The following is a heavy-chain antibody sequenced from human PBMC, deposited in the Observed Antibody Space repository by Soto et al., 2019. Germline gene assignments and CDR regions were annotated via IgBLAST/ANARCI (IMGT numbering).Heavy chain of an antibody. CDR3: ARGYCSGGSCYSRGYKQYFDY. CDR2: ISSNGGST. Sequence: GGSLRLSCAASGFTFSSYAMHWVRQAPGKGLEYVSAISSNGGSTYYANSVKGRFTISRDNSKNTLYLQMGSLRAEDMAVYYCARGYCSGGSCYSRGYKQYFDYWGQGTLVTVSS. J-gene: IGHJ4*02. D-gene: IGHD2-15*01. CDR1: GFTFSSYA. V-gene: IGHV3-64*01.